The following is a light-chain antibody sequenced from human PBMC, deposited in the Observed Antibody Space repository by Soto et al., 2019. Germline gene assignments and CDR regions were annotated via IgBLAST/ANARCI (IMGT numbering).Light chain of an antibody. CDR3: QQYNNWPRT. CDR2: DAS. CDR1: QSVGRS. V-gene: IGKV3-11*01. Sequence: EIVLTQSPATLCLSPGERATLSWRASQSVGRSLAWYQQKPGQAPRLLIYDASNRATGIPDRFSVSGSGTEFTLTISSLKSEDFAVYYCQQYNNWPRTFCQGTKVDIK. J-gene: IGKJ1*01.